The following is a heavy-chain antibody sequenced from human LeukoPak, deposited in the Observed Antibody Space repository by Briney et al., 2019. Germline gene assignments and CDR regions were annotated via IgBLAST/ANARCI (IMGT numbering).Heavy chain of an antibody. Sequence: PSETLSLTCAVYGGSFCGYYWSWIRQPPGKGLEWIGEINHSGSTNYNPSLKSRVTISVDTSKNQFSLKLSSVTAADTAVYYCAGRVQEGGPQYYFDYWGQGTLVTVSS. D-gene: IGHD1-1*01. CDR3: AGRVQEGGPQYYFDY. CDR1: GGSFCGYY. V-gene: IGHV4-34*01. CDR2: INHSGST. J-gene: IGHJ4*02.